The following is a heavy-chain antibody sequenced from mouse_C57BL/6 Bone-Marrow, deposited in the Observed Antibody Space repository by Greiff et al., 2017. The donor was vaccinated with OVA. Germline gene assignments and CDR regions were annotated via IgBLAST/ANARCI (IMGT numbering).Heavy chain of an antibody. CDR1: GFNIKDYY. Sequence: EVQLQQSGAELVKPGASVKLSCTASGFNIKDYYMHWVKQRTEQGLEWIGRIDPEDGEPKSAPKFQGKATITADTSSNTAYLQLSSLTSEDTAVYYCARSNYGSTHWYFDVWGTGTTVTVSS. CDR3: ARSNYGSTHWYFDV. D-gene: IGHD1-1*01. V-gene: IGHV14-2*01. J-gene: IGHJ1*03. CDR2: IDPEDGEP.